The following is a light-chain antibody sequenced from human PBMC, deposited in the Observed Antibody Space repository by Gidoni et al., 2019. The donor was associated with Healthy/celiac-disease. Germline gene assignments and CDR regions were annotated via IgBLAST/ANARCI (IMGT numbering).Light chain of an antibody. Sequence: LSPGERATLSCRASQSVSSYLAWYQQKPGQAPRLLIYDASNRATGIPARFSGSGSGTDFTLTISSLEPEDFAVYYCQQRSNWPSFGPGTKVDIK. J-gene: IGKJ3*01. CDR1: QSVSSY. CDR3: QQRSNWPS. CDR2: DAS. V-gene: IGKV3-11*01.